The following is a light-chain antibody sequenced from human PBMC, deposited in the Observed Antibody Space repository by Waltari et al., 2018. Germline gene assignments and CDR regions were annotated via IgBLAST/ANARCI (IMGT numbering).Light chain of an antibody. CDR1: QSLDSK. V-gene: IGKV3-15*01. CDR2: YAS. J-gene: IGKJ1*01. CDR3: QQHGDWPPT. Sequence: EVLLTQSPATLSVSPGARVTPSCRASQSLDSKLAWYQQKPGQAPRLLISYASSRATNVPARFIGSGSGAEFTLTISSLESEDSAVYSCQQHGDWPPTFGQGTKVEIQ.